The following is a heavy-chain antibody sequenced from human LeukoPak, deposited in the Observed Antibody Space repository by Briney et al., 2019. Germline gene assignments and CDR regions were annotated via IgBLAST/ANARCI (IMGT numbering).Heavy chain of an antibody. J-gene: IGHJ3*02. CDR1: GFTFGDHA. D-gene: IGHD2-2*01. CDR3: TRDPTDIVVVPATIGDAFDI. V-gene: IGHV3-49*04. Sequence: GGSLRLSCTASGFTFGDHAMTWVRQAPGKGREWVGFIRSKAYGGTTDYAASVKGRFTISRDDSKGIAYLQMNSLKTEDTAVYYCTRDPTDIVVVPATIGDAFDIWGQGTMVTVSS. CDR2: IRSKAYGGTT.